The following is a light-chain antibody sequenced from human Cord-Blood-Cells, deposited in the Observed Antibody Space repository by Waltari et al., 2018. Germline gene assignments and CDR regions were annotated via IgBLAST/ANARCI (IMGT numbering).Light chain of an antibody. CDR1: QSISSY. CDR2: AAS. CDR3: QQSYSTPRT. V-gene: IGKV1-39*01. J-gene: IGKJ1*01. Sequence: DIQMTQSPSSLSASVGDRVTITCRASQSISSYLNWYPQKPGKAPKLLIYAASSLQSGVPSRFSGSGSGTDFTLTISRLQPEDFATYYCQQSYSTPRTFGQGTKVEIK.